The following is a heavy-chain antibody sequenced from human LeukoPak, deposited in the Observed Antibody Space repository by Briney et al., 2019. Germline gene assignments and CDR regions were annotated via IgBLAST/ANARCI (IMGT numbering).Heavy chain of an antibody. D-gene: IGHD3-9*01. CDR1: GGSISSSSYY. J-gene: IGHJ4*02. CDR2: IYYSGST. Sequence: SETLSLTCTVSGGSISSSSYYWGWIRQPPGKGLEWIGSIYYSGSTNYNPSFKSRVTISIETSKNQFSLKLSSVTAADTAVYYCAKTSSYYDILTGLHQYYFDYWGQGTLVTVSS. CDR3: AKTSSYYDILTGLHQYYFDY. V-gene: IGHV4-39*07.